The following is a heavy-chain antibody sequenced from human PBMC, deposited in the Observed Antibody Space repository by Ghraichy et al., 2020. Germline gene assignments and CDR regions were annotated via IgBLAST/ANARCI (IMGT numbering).Heavy chain of an antibody. J-gene: IGHJ6*03. CDR1: GGSIISYY. CDR3: ARNDNVYYYMDL. Sequence: SETLSLTCTVSGGSIISYYWSWIRQPPGKGLEWIGYIYYTGSTDYNPSLKSRVTISVDTSKNQFSLRLSSVTAADTAVYYCARNDNVYYYMDLWGKGTKVTVSS. V-gene: IGHV4-59*01. D-gene: IGHD1-1*01. CDR2: IYYTGST.